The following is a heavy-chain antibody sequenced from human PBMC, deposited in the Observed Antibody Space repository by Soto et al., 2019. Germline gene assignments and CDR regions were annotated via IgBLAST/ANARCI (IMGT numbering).Heavy chain of an antibody. V-gene: IGHV1-18*01. D-gene: IGHD2-15*01. J-gene: IGHJ4*02. CDR1: GYTFTSYG. Sequence: ASVNVSCKASGYTFTSYGISWVRQAPGQGLEWMGWISAYNGNTNYAQKLQGRVTMTTDTSTSTAYMELRSLRSDDTTVYYCARVGAVVDYFDYWGQGTLVTVSS. CDR3: ARVGAVVDYFDY. CDR2: ISAYNGNT.